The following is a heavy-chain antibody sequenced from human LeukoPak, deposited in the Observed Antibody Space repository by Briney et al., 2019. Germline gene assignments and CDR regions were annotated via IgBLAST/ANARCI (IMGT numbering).Heavy chain of an antibody. D-gene: IGHD4-23*01. Sequence: GASVKVSCKASGYTFTSYGISWVRQAPGQGLEWMGWISAYNGNTNYAQKLQGRVTMTRNTSISTAYMELSSLRSEDTAVYYCARGRSWASVVGIDYWGQGTLVTVSS. J-gene: IGHJ4*02. V-gene: IGHV1-18*01. CDR3: ARGRSWASVVGIDY. CDR2: ISAYNGNT. CDR1: GYTFTSYG.